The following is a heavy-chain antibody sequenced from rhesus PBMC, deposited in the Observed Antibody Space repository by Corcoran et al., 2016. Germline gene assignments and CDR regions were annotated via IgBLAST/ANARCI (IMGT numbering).Heavy chain of an antibody. J-gene: IGHJ5-1*01. D-gene: IGHD4-17*01. CDR2: IGGSGGDT. V-gene: IGHV4-127*01. Sequence: GQLQESGPGLVKPSETLSLTCSVSGYSISSGYGWNWIRQFPGKGLEWIGYIGGSGGDTKKNPSLRSRVTISKDTTKNQFSLTLTSVVAADTAVYYCVRHPEHANFEYRFPVWGAGVLVTVSS. CDR1: GYSISSGYG. CDR3: VRHPEHANFEYRFPV.